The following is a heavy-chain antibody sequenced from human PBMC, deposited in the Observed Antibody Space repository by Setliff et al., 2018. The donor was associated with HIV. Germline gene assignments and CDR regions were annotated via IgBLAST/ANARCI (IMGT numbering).Heavy chain of an antibody. CDR3: AREKRSGFSSGWTNWFDP. CDR2: IYCSGST. D-gene: IGHD6-19*01. J-gene: IGHJ5*02. CDR1: GGSISSSSYY. Sequence: SETLSLTCTVSGGSISSSSYYWGWIRQPPGKGLEWIGSIYCSGSTYYNPSLKSRVTISVDTSKNQFSLKLSSVTAADTAVYYCAREKRSGFSSGWTNWFDPWGQGTLVTVSS. V-gene: IGHV4-39*07.